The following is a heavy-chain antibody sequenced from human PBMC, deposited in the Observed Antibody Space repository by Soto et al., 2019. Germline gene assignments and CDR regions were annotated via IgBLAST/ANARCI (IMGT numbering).Heavy chain of an antibody. V-gene: IGHV3-21*01. Sequence: EVQLVESGGGLVKPGGSLTLSCAGSGFAFRSYNMNWVRQPPGKGLGWVASISSGSSNIYYADSVKGRFTISRDNAKDSLYLQMDSLRAEDSAVYYCASATVVAGTFDFWGQGTLLTVSS. CDR3: ASATVVAGTFDF. CDR2: ISSGSSNI. J-gene: IGHJ4*02. CDR1: GFAFRSYN. D-gene: IGHD2-15*01.